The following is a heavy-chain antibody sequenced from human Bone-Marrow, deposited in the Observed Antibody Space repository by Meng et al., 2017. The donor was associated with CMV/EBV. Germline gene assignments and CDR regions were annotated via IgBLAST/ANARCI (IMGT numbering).Heavy chain of an antibody. J-gene: IGHJ4*02. CDR1: GCTFSDYY. Sequence: DAGCTFSDYYMSWFSQEPEKEREGVAYMSSSDSTIYYADSVKGRFTISRDNTKNTMYLQMNSLRAEDTAVEYCARGYYGSGSYVPDYWGQGTLVTVSS. V-gene: IGHV3-11*01. CDR3: ARGYYGSGSYVPDY. CDR2: MSSSDSTI. D-gene: IGHD3-10*01.